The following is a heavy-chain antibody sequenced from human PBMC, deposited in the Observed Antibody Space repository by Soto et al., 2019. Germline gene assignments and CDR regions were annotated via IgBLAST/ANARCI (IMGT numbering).Heavy chain of an antibody. Sequence: QVQLVQSGAEVKKPGSSVKVSRKASGGTFSSQAISWVRQAPGQGLEWMGGIIPVFKATNYAQKFQGRVTITADDSTSTAYMDLYSLRSEDTAVYYCARDVPLNYYDGTYSYYAMDVWGQGTTVTVSS. CDR1: GGTFSSQA. CDR2: IIPVFKAT. D-gene: IGHD3-22*01. J-gene: IGHJ6*02. V-gene: IGHV1-69*01. CDR3: ARDVPLNYYDGTYSYYAMDV.